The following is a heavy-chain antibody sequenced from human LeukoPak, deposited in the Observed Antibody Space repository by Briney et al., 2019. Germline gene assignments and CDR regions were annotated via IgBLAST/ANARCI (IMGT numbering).Heavy chain of an antibody. CDR1: GFTFSSYW. J-gene: IGHJ6*02. V-gene: IGHV3-74*01. D-gene: IGHD2-15*01. Sequence: GGSLRLSCAASGFTFSSYWMHWVRQAPGKGLVWVSRINSDGSSTSYADSVKGRFTISRDNAKNTLYLQMNSLRAEDTAVYYCARPIHCSATRCTGAMDVWGQGTTVTVSS. CDR2: INSDGSST. CDR3: ARPIHCSATRCTGAMDV.